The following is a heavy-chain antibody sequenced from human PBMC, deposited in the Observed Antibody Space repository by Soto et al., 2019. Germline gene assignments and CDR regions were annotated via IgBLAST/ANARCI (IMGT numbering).Heavy chain of an antibody. D-gene: IGHD1-1*01. CDR2: ISSGSDNI. J-gene: IGHJ4*02. Sequence: GGSLRLSCAASGFTFSSFSMNWVRQAPGKGLEWVSYISSGSDNIYYADSVKGRFTISRDNAKNSLYLQMNNLRAEDTAVYYCARDHWNWNAVHYWGQGTLVTVSS. CDR1: GFTFSSFS. V-gene: IGHV3-48*01. CDR3: ARDHWNWNAVHY.